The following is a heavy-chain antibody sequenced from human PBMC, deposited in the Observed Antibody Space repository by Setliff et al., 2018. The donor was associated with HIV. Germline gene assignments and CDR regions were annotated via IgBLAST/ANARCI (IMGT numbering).Heavy chain of an antibody. J-gene: IGHJ4*02. Sequence: LSLSCAASGFTFSSYGMHWVRQAPGKGLEWVAFIRYDGSDKYYADSVKGRFTISRDNFKNTVYLQMSSLRSEATAVYYCAKDYKTITMVRGVKEGLDYWGQGTLVTVSS. V-gene: IGHV3-30*02. CDR1: GFTFSSYG. CDR3: AKDYKTITMVRGVKEGLDY. CDR2: IRYDGSDK. D-gene: IGHD3-10*01.